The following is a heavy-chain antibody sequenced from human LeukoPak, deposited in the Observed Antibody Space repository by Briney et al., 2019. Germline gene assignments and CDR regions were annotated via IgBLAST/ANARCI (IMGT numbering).Heavy chain of an antibody. Sequence: GGSLRLSCAASGFTFSSYAMSWVRQAPGKRLEWVSAISGSGGSTYYADSVKGRFTISRGNAKNSVYLQMNSLRAEDTAVYYCARDIKGQYQDAFDIWGQGTMVTVSS. CDR2: ISGSGGST. CDR3: ARDIKGQYQDAFDI. V-gene: IGHV3-23*01. J-gene: IGHJ3*02. D-gene: IGHD2-2*01. CDR1: GFTFSSYA.